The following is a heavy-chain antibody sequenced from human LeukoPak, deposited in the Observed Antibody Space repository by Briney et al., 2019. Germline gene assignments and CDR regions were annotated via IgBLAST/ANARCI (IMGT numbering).Heavy chain of an antibody. CDR3: ATGYTGYYYYGMDV. CDR1: GGSISSYY. V-gene: IGHV4-59*01. J-gene: IGHJ6*02. CDR2: IYYSGST. Sequence: SETLSLTCTVSGGSISSYYWSWIRQPPGKGLEWIGYIYYSGSTNYNPSLKSRVTISVDTSKNQFSLKLSSVTAADTAVYYCATGYTGYYYYGMDVWGQGTTVTVSS. D-gene: IGHD1-14*01.